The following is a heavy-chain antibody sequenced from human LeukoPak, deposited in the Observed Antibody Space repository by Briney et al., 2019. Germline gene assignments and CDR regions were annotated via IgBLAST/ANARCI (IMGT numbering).Heavy chain of an antibody. D-gene: IGHD5-18*01. V-gene: IGHV4-59*08. CDR3: ARHPTALVSYGFDP. Sequence: SGTLSLTCTVSGGSFSNYYWSWIRQPPGKGLEWIGYIYYNGSTNYNPSLKSRVTISVDTSKNQLSLNLSSVTAADTALYYCARHPTALVSYGFDPWGQGTLVTVSS. CDR2: IYYNGST. CDR1: GGSFSNYY. J-gene: IGHJ5*02.